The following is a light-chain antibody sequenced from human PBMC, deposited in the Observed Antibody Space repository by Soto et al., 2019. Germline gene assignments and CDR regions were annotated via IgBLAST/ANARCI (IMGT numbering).Light chain of an antibody. CDR1: SSNIGNNY. J-gene: IGLJ3*02. CDR2: DNY. V-gene: IGLV1-51*01. CDR3: GTWDSSLTAAV. Sequence: QSVLTQPPSVSAAPGQKVTISCFGSSSNIGNNYVSWYQQLPGTAPKLLIYDNYKRPSGIPDRFSGSKSGTSATLGITELQTGDEAGYYCGTWDSSLTAAVFGGGTKVTVL.